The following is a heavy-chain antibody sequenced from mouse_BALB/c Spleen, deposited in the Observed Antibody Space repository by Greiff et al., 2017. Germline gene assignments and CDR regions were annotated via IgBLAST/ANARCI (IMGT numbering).Heavy chain of an antibody. V-gene: IGHV14-4*02. D-gene: IGHD2-1*01. CDR3: NAYYGTTFAY. CDR2: IDPENGDT. CDR1: GFNIKDYY. Sequence: VHVKQSGAELVRSGASVKLSCTASGFNIKDYYMHWVKQRPEQGLEWIGWIDPENGDTEYAPKFQGKATMTADTSSNTAYLQLSSLTSEDTAVYYCNAYYGTTFAYWGQGTLVTVSA. J-gene: IGHJ3*01.